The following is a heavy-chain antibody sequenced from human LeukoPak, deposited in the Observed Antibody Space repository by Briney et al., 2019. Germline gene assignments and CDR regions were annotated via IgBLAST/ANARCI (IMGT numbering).Heavy chain of an antibody. V-gene: IGHV1-18*01. CDR2: VSTYNSDT. J-gene: IGHJ5*02. D-gene: IGHD1-20*01. CDR1: GYRFSSNG. CDR3: ALDNWNEFDP. Sequence: ASVKVSCKASGYRFSSNGISWVRQAPGQGLEWVGWVSTYNSDTNYAPKFQGRVTMTKDTSTSTVYMELRSLSTDDTAVYYCALDNWNEFDPWGQGTLVTVSS.